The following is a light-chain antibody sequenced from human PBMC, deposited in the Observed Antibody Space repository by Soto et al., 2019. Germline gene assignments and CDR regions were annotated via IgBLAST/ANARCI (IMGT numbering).Light chain of an antibody. V-gene: IGKV3-20*01. CDR3: QQYSDSPYT. J-gene: IGKJ2*01. CDR1: KRISSRN. CDR2: GAS. Sequence: EIVLTQSPGTLSLAPRERATLSCRASKRISSRNFAWYQQKPGQPPMLLIYGASSRATGIPDRFSGSGSVTDFTLTINRLEPEDFAVYYCQQYSDSPYTFGQGTKLEV.